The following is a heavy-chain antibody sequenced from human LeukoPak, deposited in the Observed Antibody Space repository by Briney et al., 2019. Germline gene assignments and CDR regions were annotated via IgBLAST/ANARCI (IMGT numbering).Heavy chain of an antibody. D-gene: IGHD5-12*01. CDR3: AKNPYEYYFDY. J-gene: IGHJ4*02. CDR2: INPNSGDT. CDR1: GYTLTGYY. Sequence: ASVKVSCKASGYTLTGYYMHWLRQAPGQGLEWMGWINPNSGDTNYAQKFQGRVTMARDTSISTAYMELSRLTSDDTAVYYCAKNPYEYYFDYWGQGTLVTVSS. V-gene: IGHV1-2*02.